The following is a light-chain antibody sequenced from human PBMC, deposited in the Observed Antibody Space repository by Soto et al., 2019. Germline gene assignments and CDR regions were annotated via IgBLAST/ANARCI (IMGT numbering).Light chain of an antibody. CDR3: NSYRHSTTLV. Sequence: ALTQPASVSGSPGQSITISCTGTSSDVGGYNSVSWFQQHPSKAPKLIIYEVSHRPSGVSIRFSGSKSGNTASLTISGLQAEDEADYYCNSYRHSTTLVFGTGTKVTVL. V-gene: IGLV2-14*01. CDR2: EVS. CDR1: SSDVGGYNS. J-gene: IGLJ1*01.